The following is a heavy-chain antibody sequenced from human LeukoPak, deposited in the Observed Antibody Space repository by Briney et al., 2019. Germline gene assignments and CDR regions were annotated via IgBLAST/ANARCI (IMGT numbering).Heavy chain of an antibody. J-gene: IGHJ4*02. D-gene: IGHD3-9*01. Sequence: PSETLSLTCAVYGGSFSGYYWMWIPQPPGKGVEWIGDINHSGSTYYNPSLKSRITISVKTSKNQFSLKLSPVTAAGTGVYHCARDYEILTGYYRYWGQGTLVTVSS. CDR3: ARDYEILTGYYRY. V-gene: IGHV4-34*01. CDR2: INHSGST. CDR1: GGSFSGYY.